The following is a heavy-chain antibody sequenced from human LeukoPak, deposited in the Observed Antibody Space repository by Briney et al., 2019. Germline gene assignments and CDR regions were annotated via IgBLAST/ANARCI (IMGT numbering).Heavy chain of an antibody. Sequence: PSETLSLTSTVSGGSISSYFWSWIRQPPGKGLEWIGYIFYRGSTNYNPSLKSRVTISIDTSKNQFSLKLSSVTAADTAVYYCARRGADDYGDYGFDYWGQGTLVTVSS. CDR2: IFYRGST. CDR3: ARRGADDYGDYGFDY. V-gene: IGHV4-59*08. J-gene: IGHJ4*02. D-gene: IGHD4-17*01. CDR1: GGSISSYF.